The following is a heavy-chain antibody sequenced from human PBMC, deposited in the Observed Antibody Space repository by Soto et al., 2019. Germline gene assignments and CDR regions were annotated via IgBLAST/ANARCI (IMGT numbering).Heavy chain of an antibody. V-gene: IGHV3-21*01. CDR3: ARDKGANAPIDM. J-gene: IGHJ3*02. CDR1: GFTFSTYA. CDR2: ISASSKDI. Sequence: GGSLRLSCAASGFTFSTYAMNWIRQAPGKGLEWVSAISASSKDIYYLDSVKGRFTISRDNSKSTLDLQMNSLRVEDTAVYYCARDKGANAPIDMWGQGTMVTVSS.